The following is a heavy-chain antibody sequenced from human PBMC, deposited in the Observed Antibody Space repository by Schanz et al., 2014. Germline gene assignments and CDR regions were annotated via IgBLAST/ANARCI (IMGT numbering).Heavy chain of an antibody. Sequence: QVQLQESGPGLVKPSETLSLTCTVSGGSISSFYWSWIRQPPGKGLEWIGSRPYSGGTYYNPSLKSRVSISVNPSKMQFPLRRSSVTAADTSVYFCARRGIGGTYYREPFDYWGQGTLVTVSS. CDR1: GGSISSFY. CDR2: RPYSGGT. D-gene: IGHD1-26*01. J-gene: IGHJ4*02. CDR3: ARRGIGGTYYREPFDY. V-gene: IGHV4-39*01.